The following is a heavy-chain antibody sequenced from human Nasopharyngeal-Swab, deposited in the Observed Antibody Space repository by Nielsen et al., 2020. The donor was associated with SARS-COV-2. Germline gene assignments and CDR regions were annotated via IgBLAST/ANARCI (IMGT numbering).Heavy chain of an antibody. CDR3: ARHHSGDCYSYYFDY. J-gene: IGHJ4*02. Sequence: SGATLVKPTQTLTLTCTFSGFSLSTSGMCVSWIRQPPGKALEWLALIDWDDDKYYSTSLKTRLTISKDTSKNQVVLTMTNMDPVDTATYYCARHHSGDCYSYYFDYWGQGTLVTVSS. CDR2: IDWDDDK. D-gene: IGHD2-21*01. V-gene: IGHV2-70*01. CDR1: GFSLSTSGMC.